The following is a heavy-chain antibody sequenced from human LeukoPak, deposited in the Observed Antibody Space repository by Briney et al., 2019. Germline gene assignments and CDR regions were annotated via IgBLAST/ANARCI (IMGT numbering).Heavy chain of an antibody. CDR1: GYSISSGYY. CDR2: IYYSGST. Sequence: SETLSLTCTVSGYSISSGYYWGWIRQPPGRGLEWIGYIYYSGSTNYNPSLESRVTISVDTSKNQFSLKLSSVTAADTAVYYCARVNGVRVPGGAGYYYYMEVWGKGTTVTVSS. V-gene: IGHV4-38-2*02. D-gene: IGHD2-8*02. J-gene: IGHJ6*03. CDR3: ARVNGVRVPGGAGYYYYMEV.